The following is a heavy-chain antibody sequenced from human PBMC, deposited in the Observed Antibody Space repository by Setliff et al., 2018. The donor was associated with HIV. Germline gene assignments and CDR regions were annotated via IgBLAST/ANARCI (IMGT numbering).Heavy chain of an antibody. V-gene: IGHV3-9*01. CDR1: GFTFDDYA. Sequence: AGGSLRLSCAASGFTFDDYAMHWVRQAPGKGLEWVSGISWNSGSIGYADSVKGRFTISRDNAKNSLYLQMNSLRAEDTALYYCAKGLRSSGYNDAFDIWGQGTMVTVSS. CDR2: ISWNSGSI. J-gene: IGHJ3*02. CDR3: AKGLRSSGYNDAFDI. D-gene: IGHD3-22*01.